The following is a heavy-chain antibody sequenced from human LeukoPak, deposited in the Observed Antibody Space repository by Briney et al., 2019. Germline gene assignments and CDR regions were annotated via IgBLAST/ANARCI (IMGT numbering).Heavy chain of an antibody. J-gene: IGHJ5*02. CDR3: ARHGDLLSPFQT. CDR1: GGSISSTSYY. CDR2: INYSGST. D-gene: IGHD2-21*02. V-gene: IGHV4-39*01. Sequence: SETLSLTCTVSGGSISSTSYYWGWIRQPPGKGLEWIGTINYSGSTYYNPSLKSRVTISVDTSKNQISLKLNSVTAVDTAMYYCARHGDLLSPFQTWGQGTLVTVSS.